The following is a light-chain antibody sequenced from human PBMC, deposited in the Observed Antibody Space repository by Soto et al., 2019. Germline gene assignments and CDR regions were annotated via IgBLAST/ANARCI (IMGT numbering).Light chain of an antibody. V-gene: IGLV2-14*01. Sequence: ALTQPASVSGSPGQSVAISCTGTSSDVGAYNYVSWYQQHPGKAPKLLLSEVSNRPSGVSDRFSGSKPGNTASLTISGLQAEDGADYYCSSLTTSFTYVFGTGTKVTV. J-gene: IGLJ1*01. CDR2: EVS. CDR3: SSLTTSFTYV. CDR1: SSDVGAYNY.